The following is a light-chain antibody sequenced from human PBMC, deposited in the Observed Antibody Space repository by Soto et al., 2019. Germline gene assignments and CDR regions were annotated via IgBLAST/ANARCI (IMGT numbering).Light chain of an antibody. J-gene: IGLJ1*01. Sequence: QPVLTQPASVFGSPGQSITISCTGTSSDVGGYDSVSWYPLHPGTAPKLMVFELRNRHSGVSCRFSSSKSGSPASLTFTALQAGDCADYFRNSDSISTAYLFRAGTRSPA. CDR1: SSDVGGYDS. CDR2: ELR. CDR3: NSDSISTAYL. V-gene: IGLV2-14*01.